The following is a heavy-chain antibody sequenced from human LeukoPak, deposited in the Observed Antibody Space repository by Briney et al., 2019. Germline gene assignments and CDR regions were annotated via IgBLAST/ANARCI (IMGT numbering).Heavy chain of an antibody. CDR2: ISGSSSYI. CDR1: GFTFSSYS. Sequence: PGGSLRLSCAASGFTFSSYSMNWVRQAQGKGLERVSSISGSSSYIYYADSVKGRFTISRDNAKNSLYLQMNSLRAEDTAVYYCAREDSYYSGMDVWGQGTTVTVSS. CDR3: AREDSYYSGMDV. V-gene: IGHV3-21*01. J-gene: IGHJ6*02.